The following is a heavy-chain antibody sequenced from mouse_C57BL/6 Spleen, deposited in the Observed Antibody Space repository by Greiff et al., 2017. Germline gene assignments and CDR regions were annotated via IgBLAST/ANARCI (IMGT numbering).Heavy chain of an antibody. Sequence: VQLQQSGAELMKPGASVKLSCKATGYTFTGYWIEWVKQRPGHGLEWIGEILPGSGRTNYNEKFKGKATFTADTSSNTAYMQLSSLTTEDSAIYNSARENYGSSYAMNYWAQGTSVTVSS. CDR3: ARENYGSSYAMNY. CDR1: GYTFTGYW. V-gene: IGHV1-9*01. CDR2: ILPGSGRT. J-gene: IGHJ4*01. D-gene: IGHD1-1*01.